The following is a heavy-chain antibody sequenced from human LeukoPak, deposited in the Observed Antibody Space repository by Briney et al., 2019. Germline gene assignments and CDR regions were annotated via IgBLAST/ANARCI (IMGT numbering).Heavy chain of an antibody. CDR3: AREAGGSYSHTDFDY. CDR2: ISAYNGNT. D-gene: IGHD1-26*01. CDR1: GYTFTSYG. V-gene: IGHV1-18*01. J-gene: IGHJ4*02. Sequence: GASVKVSCKASGYTFTSYGISWVRQAPGQGLEWMGWISAYNGNTNYAQKLQGRVTMTTDTSTSTAYMELRSLRSDDTAVYYCAREAGGSYSHTDFDYWGQGTLVTVSS.